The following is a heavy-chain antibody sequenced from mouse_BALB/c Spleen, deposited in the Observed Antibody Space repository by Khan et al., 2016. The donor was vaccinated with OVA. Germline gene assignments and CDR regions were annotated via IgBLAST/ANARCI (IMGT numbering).Heavy chain of an antibody. CDR2: IWGGGST. V-gene: IGHV2-6-5*01. J-gene: IGHJ4*01. CDR1: GFSLTDYG. CDR3: AKGVWSYYYALDY. Sequence: VQLQESGPGLVAPSQSLSITCTVSGFSLTDYGVSWICQPPGKGLEWLGVIWGGGSTYYNSALKSRLSISKDNSKSQVFLKMSSLQTDDTAMYYCAKGVWSYYYALDYWGQGTSVTVSS.